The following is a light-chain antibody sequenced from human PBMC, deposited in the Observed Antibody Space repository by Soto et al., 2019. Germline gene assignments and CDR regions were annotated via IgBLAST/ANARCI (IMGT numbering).Light chain of an antibody. CDR1: SGSVSTTYY. V-gene: IGLV8-61*01. CDR3: MLYMGGGLVV. J-gene: IGLJ2*01. CDR2: STN. Sequence: QTVVTQEPSFSVSPGGTVTLTCGLTSGSVSTTYYPSWYQQTPGQAPRTLIYSTNIRSSGVPDRFSGSILGNKAALTIKGAQADDESDYHCMLYMGGGLVVFGGGTQLTVL.